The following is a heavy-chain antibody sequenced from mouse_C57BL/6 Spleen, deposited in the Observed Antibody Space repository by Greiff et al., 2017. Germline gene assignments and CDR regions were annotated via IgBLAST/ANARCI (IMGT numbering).Heavy chain of an antibody. CDR2: ISDGGSYT. J-gene: IGHJ1*03. CDR3: ARDNSTYVGYFDV. D-gene: IGHD5-1*01. V-gene: IGHV5-4*01. CDR1: GFTFSSYA. Sequence: EVQRVESGGGLVKPGGSLKLSCAASGFTFSSYAMSWVRQTPEKRLEWVATISDGGSYTYYPDNVKGRFTISRDNAKNNLYLQMSHLKSEDTAMYYCARDNSTYVGYFDVWGTGTTVTVSS.